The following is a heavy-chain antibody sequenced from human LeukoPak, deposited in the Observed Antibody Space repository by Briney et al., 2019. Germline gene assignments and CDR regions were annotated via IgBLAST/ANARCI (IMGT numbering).Heavy chain of an antibody. Sequence: SGTLSLTCTVSGGSISSYYWSWIRQPPGKGLEWIGYIYYSGSTNYNPSLKSRVTISVDTSKNQFSLKLSSVTAADTAVYYCARVESSGWYGQNAFDIWGQGTMVTVSS. V-gene: IGHV4-59*01. CDR3: ARVESSGWYGQNAFDI. CDR2: IYYSGST. CDR1: GGSISSYY. D-gene: IGHD6-19*01. J-gene: IGHJ3*02.